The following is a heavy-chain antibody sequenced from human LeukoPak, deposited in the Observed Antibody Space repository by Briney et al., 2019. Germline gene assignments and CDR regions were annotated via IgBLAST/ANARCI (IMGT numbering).Heavy chain of an antibody. CDR2: IYYSGST. J-gene: IGHJ4*02. Sequence: SETLSLTCTVSGGSVSSGSYYWSWIRQPPGKGLEWIGYIYYSGSTNYNPSLKSRVTISVDTSKNQFSLKLSSVTAADTAVYYCARGLAMLWGQGTLVTVSS. V-gene: IGHV4-61*01. CDR1: GGSVSSGSYY. D-gene: IGHD2-2*01. CDR3: ARGLAML.